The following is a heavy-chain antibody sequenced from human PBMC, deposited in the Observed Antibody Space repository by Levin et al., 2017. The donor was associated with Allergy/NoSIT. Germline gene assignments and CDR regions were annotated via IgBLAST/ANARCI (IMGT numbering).Heavy chain of an antibody. CDR1: GFSLSATKMG. CDR2: IYWDDEK. V-gene: IGHV2-5*02. CDR3: ARRRWEYYGRSGYPLFDP. Sequence: SGPTLVKPTQTLTLTCTFSGFSLSATKMGVGWFRQSPGKALEWLALIYWDDEKRYSPTLNNRLTITKDTSRNQVVLKMTNMDPLDTATYYCARRRWEYYGRSGYPLFDPWGPGILVTVSS. J-gene: IGHJ5*02. D-gene: IGHD3-22*01.